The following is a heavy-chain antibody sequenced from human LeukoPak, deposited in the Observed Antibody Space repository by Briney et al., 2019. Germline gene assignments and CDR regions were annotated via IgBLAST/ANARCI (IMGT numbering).Heavy chain of an antibody. V-gene: IGHV4-31*03. Sequence: SETLSLTCTVSGGSISSGGYYWSWIRQHPGKGLEWIGYIHYSGSTYYNPSLKSRVTISVDTSKNQFSLKLSSVTAADTAVYYCARERLRAGFDYWGQGTLVTVSS. J-gene: IGHJ4*02. CDR1: GGSISSGGYY. CDR2: IHYSGST. D-gene: IGHD4-17*01. CDR3: ARERLRAGFDY.